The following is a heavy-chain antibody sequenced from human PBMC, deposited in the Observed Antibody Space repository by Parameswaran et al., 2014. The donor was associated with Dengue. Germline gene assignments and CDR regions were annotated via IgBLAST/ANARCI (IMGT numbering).Heavy chain of an antibody. J-gene: IGHJ4*02. CDR2: MNPNSGNT. Sequence: WVRQAPGQGLEWMGWMNPNSGNTGYAQKFQGRVTLTRNTSISTAYMELSSLRSEDTAVYYCAAQTGNPDYWGQGTLVTVSS. V-gene: IGHV1-8*01. CDR3: AAQTGNPDY. D-gene: IGHD1-1*01.